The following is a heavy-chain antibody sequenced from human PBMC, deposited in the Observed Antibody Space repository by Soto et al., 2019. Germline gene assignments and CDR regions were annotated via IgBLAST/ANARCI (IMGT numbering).Heavy chain of an antibody. CDR1: GYTFTGYY. CDR3: AGTIAAAGTRYGMDV. V-gene: IGHV1-2*04. D-gene: IGHD6-13*01. J-gene: IGHJ6*02. Sequence: VKVSCKASGYTFTGYYMHWVRQAPGQGLEWMGWINPNSGGTNYAQKFQGWVTMTRDTSISTAYMELSRLRSDDTAVYYCAGTIAAAGTRYGMDVWGQGTTVTVSS. CDR2: INPNSGGT.